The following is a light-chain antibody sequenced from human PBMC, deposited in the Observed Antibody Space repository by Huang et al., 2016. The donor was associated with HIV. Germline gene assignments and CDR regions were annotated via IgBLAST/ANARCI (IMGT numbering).Light chain of an antibody. J-gene: IGKJ2*01. CDR2: SAS. CDR1: ENIRRY. Sequence: DIQMTQSPSSLSASVGDRVTITCRASENIRRYLNWYQRKPGKPTKPLIHSASTLQSGVPSRFSGSGSGTDFTLTITSLQPEDFATYYCQGSLSIPHTFGQGTNLEIK. V-gene: IGKV1-39*01. CDR3: QGSLSIPHT.